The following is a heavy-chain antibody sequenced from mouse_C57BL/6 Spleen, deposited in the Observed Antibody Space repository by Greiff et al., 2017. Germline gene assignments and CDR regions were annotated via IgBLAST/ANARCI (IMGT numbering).Heavy chain of an antibody. CDR3: ARSSTTVVNYFDY. D-gene: IGHD1-1*01. J-gene: IGHJ2*01. CDR2: INPNNGGT. V-gene: IGHV1-18*01. Sequence: VQLKQSGPELVKPGASVKIPCKASGYTFTDYNMDWVKQSHGKSLEWIGDINPNNGGTIYNQKFKGKATLTVDKSSSTAYMELRSLTSEDTAVYYCARSSTTVVNYFDYWGQGTTLTVSS. CDR1: GYTFTDYN.